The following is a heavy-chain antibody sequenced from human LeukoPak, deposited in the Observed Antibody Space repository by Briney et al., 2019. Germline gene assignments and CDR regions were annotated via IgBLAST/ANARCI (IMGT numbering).Heavy chain of an antibody. Sequence: PSETLSLTCTVSGDSMTNYYWNWIRQPPGKGLEWIGYIHHSGTTNYNPSLKSRLTMSVDTSKNQFSLKLTSVSAADTAMYFCARGSNPFDYWGQGTLVTVSS. D-gene: IGHD3-10*01. J-gene: IGHJ4*02. V-gene: IGHV4-59*01. CDR2: IHHSGTT. CDR1: GDSMTNYY. CDR3: ARGSNPFDY.